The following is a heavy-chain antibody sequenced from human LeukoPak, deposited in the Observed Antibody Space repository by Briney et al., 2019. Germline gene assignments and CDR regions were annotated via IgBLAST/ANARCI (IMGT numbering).Heavy chain of an antibody. V-gene: IGHV4-59*08. CDR1: ATSSTNTY. D-gene: IGHD2-2*02. CDR2: ISNTGST. Sequence: SQTLSLTCTIAATSSTNTYSSCIRTPPTKGTEWIGYISNTGSTTYNPYLNSPVTISLDASKTTFSLRLRSVTAADTAIYYCARHIPGQRAYDLWGQGTMVTVSS. CDR3: ARHIPGQRAYDL. J-gene: IGHJ3*01.